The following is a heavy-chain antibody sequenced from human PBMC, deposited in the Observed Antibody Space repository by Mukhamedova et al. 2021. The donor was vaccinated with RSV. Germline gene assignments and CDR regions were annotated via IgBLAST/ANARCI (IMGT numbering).Heavy chain of an antibody. CDR3: VRVSSSAFDI. J-gene: IGHJ3*02. Sequence: YRRRVHGRFTISRENTKNSLYLQMDSLRAGDTAIYYCVRVSSSAFDIWGQGTMVTVSS. V-gene: IGHV3-13*02.